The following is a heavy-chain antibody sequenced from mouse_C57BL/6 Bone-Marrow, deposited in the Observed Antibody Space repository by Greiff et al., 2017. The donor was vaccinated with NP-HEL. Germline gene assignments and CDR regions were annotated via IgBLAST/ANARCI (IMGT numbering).Heavy chain of an antibody. V-gene: IGHV14-4*01. CDR2: IDPENGDT. J-gene: IGHJ4*01. CDR3: TTVYYLTLYYAMDY. CDR1: GFNIKDDY. Sequence: EVKLMESGAELVRPGASVKLSCTASGFNIKDDYMHWVKQRPEQGLEWIGWIDPENGDTEYASKFQGKATITADTSSNTAYLQLSSLTSEDTAVYYCTTVYYLTLYYAMDYWGQGTSVTVSS. D-gene: IGHD1-1*01.